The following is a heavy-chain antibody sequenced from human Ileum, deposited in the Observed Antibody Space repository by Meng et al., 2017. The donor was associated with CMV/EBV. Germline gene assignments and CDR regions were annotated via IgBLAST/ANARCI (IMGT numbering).Heavy chain of an antibody. CDR2: IYVSGST. V-gene: IGHV4-4*07. CDR1: GGSITSYH. Sequence: QVHVQESGPGTVKPSDTLSLTCSISGGSITSYHWSWIRQPAGKGLEWIGRIYVSGSTNYNPSLKSRVTMSVDTSKNQFSLKLSSVTAADTAIYYCAKGTGVTDPFDYWGQGTLVTVSS. J-gene: IGHJ4*02. D-gene: IGHD1-14*01. CDR3: AKGTGVTDPFDY.